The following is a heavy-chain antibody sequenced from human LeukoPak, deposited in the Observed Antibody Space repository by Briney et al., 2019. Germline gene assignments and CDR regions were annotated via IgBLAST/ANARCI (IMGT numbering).Heavy chain of an antibody. CDR1: GFTFSDYY. D-gene: IGHD3-10*01. CDR3: AKYTSGTSYRGLDQ. J-gene: IGHJ4*02. V-gene: IGHV3-23*01. Sequence: QAGGSLRLSCAASGFTFSDYYMSWVRQAPGKGLEWVSTIIGSAVDTYYADSVKGRFTISRDDSKNTVYLQMNSLRAEDTAVYSCAKYTSGTSYRGLDQWGQGTLVTVSS. CDR2: IIGSAVDT.